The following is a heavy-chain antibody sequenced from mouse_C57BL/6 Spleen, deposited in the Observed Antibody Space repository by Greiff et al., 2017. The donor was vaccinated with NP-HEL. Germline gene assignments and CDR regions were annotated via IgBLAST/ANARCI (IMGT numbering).Heavy chain of an antibody. CDR1: GFTFSDYG. Sequence: EVQVVESGGGLVKPGGSLKLSCAASGFTFSDYGMHWVRQAPEKGLEWVAYISSGSSTIYYADTVKGRFTISRDNAKNTLFLQMTSLRSEDTAMYYCARGPFDYAMDYWGQGTSVTVSS. V-gene: IGHV5-17*01. J-gene: IGHJ4*01. CDR2: ISSGSSTI. CDR3: ARGPFDYAMDY.